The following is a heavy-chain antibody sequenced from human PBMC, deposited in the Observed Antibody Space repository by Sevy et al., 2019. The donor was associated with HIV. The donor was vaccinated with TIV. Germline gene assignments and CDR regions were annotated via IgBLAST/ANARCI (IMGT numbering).Heavy chain of an antibody. V-gene: IGHV3-48*02. Sequence: GGSLRLSCAASGFTFSSYSMNWVRQAPGKGLEWVSYISSSSSTIYYANSVKGRFTISRDNAKNSLYLQMNSLRDEDTAVYYCARGSAGDPDYYYCYMDVWGKGTTVTVSS. CDR1: GFTFSSYS. D-gene: IGHD3-10*01. CDR3: ARGSAGDPDYYYCYMDV. J-gene: IGHJ6*03. CDR2: ISSSSSTI.